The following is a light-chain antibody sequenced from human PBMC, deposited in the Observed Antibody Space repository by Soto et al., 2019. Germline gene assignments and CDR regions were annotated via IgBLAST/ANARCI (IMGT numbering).Light chain of an antibody. J-gene: IGKJ4*01. V-gene: IGKV3-20*01. CDR2: GAS. CDR1: QSVSSSY. CDR3: QQYGSSPQLT. Sequence: EILLTQSPGTLSLSPGERATLSCRASQSVSSSYLAWYQQKPGQAPRLLIYGASSGATGIPDRFSGSGSGTDFTLTISRLEPEDFAVYYCQQYGSSPQLTFGGGTKVDIK.